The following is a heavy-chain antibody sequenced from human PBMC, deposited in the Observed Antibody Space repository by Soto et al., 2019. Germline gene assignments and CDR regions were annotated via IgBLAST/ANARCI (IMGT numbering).Heavy chain of an antibody. D-gene: IGHD2-8*01. CDR1: GGSISSGAYY. V-gene: IGHV4-30-4*01. CDR2: IYYSGSP. CDR3: ARANGGNYFDY. Sequence: QVQLQESGPGLVKPSQTLSLTCTVSGGSISSGAYYWSWIRQPPGKGLAWIGYIYYSGSPSYNPSLKSRAIISLATSTNQFSLKLSSVTAADTAVYYCARANGGNYFDYWGQGTLV. J-gene: IGHJ4*02.